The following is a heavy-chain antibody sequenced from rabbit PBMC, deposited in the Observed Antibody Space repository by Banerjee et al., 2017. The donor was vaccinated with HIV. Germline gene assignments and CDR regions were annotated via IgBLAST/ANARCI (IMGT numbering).Heavy chain of an antibody. CDR3: ARDLAGVTGWNFGL. V-gene: IGHV1S45*01. D-gene: IGHD4-1*01. J-gene: IGHJ6*01. Sequence: QEQLEESGGGLVKPEGSLKLSCTVSGFTLSSYVMCWVRQAPGKGLEWIGCINTGSGNTVYASWAKGRFTISKTSSTTVTLQMTSLTAADTATYFCARDLAGVTGWNFGLWGPGTLVTV. CDR1: GFTLSSYV. CDR2: INTGSGNT.